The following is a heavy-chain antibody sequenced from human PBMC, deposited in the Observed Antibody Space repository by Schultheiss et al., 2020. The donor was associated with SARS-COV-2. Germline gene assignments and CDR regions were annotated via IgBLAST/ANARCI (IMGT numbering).Heavy chain of an antibody. D-gene: IGHD2-2*01. V-gene: IGHV3-21*05. J-gene: IGHJ4*02. CDR1: GFTFSSYS. CDR3: AKDREVIVPAASDY. CDR2: ISSSSSYI. Sequence: GGSLRLSCAASGFTFSSYSMNWVRQAPGKGLEWVSYISSSSSYIYYADSVKGRFTISRDNAKNSLYLQMNSLRAEDTAVYYCAKDREVIVPAASDYWGQGTLVTVSS.